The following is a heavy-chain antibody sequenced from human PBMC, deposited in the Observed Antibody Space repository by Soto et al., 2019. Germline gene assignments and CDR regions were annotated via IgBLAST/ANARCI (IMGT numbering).Heavy chain of an antibody. CDR1: GYTFTGNY. D-gene: IGHD2-8*01. J-gene: IGHJ5*02. CDR3: VRGGVGPTYGWFDP. Sequence: QVQLVQSGAEVKKPGASVKVSCEATGYTFTGNYLHWVRQAPGQGLEWMVWIHPHSGATKYAQKFQGWVIMTRDTSISTAYLDLSSLKSNDTAVYYCVRGGVGPTYGWFDPWGQGTLVTVSS. V-gene: IGHV1-2*04. CDR2: IHPHSGAT.